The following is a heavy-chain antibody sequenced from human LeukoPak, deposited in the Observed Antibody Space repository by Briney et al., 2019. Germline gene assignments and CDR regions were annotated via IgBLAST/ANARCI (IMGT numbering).Heavy chain of an antibody. CDR3: ARGPGPYYYDSSGYYSERGDYYMDV. V-gene: IGHV3-66*01. CDR2: IYSSGST. D-gene: IGHD3-22*01. CDR1: GFTVSSNY. J-gene: IGHJ6*03. Sequence: GGSLRLSCAASGFTVSSNYMSWVRQAPGEGLEWVSVIYSSGSTYYADSVKGRFTISRDNSKNTLYLQMNSLRAEDTAVYYCARGPGPYYYDSSGYYSERGDYYMDVWGKGTTVTISS.